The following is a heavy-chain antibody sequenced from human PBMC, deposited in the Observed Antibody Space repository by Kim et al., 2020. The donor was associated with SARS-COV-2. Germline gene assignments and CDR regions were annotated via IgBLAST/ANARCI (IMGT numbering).Heavy chain of an antibody. D-gene: IGHD2-21*02. CDR2: ISGSGGST. J-gene: IGHJ4*02. CDR1: GFTFSSYA. CDR3: AKDQVVTGIQGRFGY. Sequence: GGSLRLSCAASGFTFSSYAMNWVRQAPGKGLEWVSGISGSGGSTYYADSVNGRFTISRDNSKNTVYLQMNSLRAEDTAVYYCAKDQVVTGIQGRFGYWGQGTLVTVSS. V-gene: IGHV3-23*01.